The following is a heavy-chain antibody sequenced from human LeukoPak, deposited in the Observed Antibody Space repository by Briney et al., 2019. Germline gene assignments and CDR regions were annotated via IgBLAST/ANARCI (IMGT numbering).Heavy chain of an antibody. CDR2: INANSGGT. CDR3: ARDETPAAITTYYYYYMDV. CDR1: GYTVTGYC. V-gene: IGHV1-2*02. Sequence: ASVKVSCKASGYTVTGYCVHWVRHALRQPPGKRGWINANSGGTNYAQKFQGRVTMTRDTSISTAYMELSRLRSDDTAVYYCARDETPAAITTYYYYYMDVWGKGTTVTVSS. J-gene: IGHJ6*03. D-gene: IGHD2-2*01.